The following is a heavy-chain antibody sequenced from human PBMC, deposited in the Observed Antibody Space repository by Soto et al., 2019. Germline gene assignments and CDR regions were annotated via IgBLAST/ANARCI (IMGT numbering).Heavy chain of an antibody. V-gene: IGHV4-34*01. CDR2: IYHSGST. Sequence: SETLSLTCAVYGGSFSGYYWSWIRQPPGKGLEWIGEIYHSGSTNYNPSFKSRVTMSVDKSKNQFSLNLKSVTAADTAVYYCARDQTGTTSYNWIDPWGQGTQVTVSS. CDR1: GGSFSGYY. CDR3: ARDQTGTTSYNWIDP. D-gene: IGHD1-7*01. J-gene: IGHJ5*02.